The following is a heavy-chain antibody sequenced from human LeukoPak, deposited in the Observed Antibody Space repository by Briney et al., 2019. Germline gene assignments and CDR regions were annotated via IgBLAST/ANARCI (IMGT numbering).Heavy chain of an antibody. CDR3: ASSSGRYKAY. D-gene: IGHD6-19*01. Sequence: SETLSLTCTVSGGSISSGSYYWSWIRQPAGKGLEWIGRIYTSGSTNYNPSLKGRVTISVDTSKNQFSLKLSSVTAADTAVYYCASSSGRYKAYWGQGTLVTVSS. J-gene: IGHJ4*02. V-gene: IGHV4-61*02. CDR2: IYTSGST. CDR1: GGSISSGSYY.